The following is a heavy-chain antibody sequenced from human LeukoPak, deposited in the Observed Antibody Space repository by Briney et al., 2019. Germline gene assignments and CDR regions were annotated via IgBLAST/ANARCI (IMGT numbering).Heavy chain of an antibody. J-gene: IGHJ3*02. CDR2: INPKSGGA. V-gene: IGHV1-2*02. D-gene: IGHD3-9*01. CDR1: GYTFTGYY. Sequence: ASVKVSRKASGYTFTGYYIHWVRQAPGQGLEWMGWINPKSGGANYAQKFQGRVTMTRDTSISTAYMELSRLRSDDTAVYYCARDREGYYDILTGYYGVGAFDIWGQGTMVTVSS. CDR3: ARDREGYYDILTGYYGVGAFDI.